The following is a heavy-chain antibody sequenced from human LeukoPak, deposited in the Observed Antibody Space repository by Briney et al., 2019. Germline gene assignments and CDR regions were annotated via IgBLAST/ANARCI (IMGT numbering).Heavy chain of an antibody. CDR3: ARLFGGGTTFDY. D-gene: IGHD3-10*01. CDR2: IWPDGSDK. V-gene: IGHV3-7*01. J-gene: IGHJ4*02. Sequence: GGSLRLSCAASGCSFSTYWMSWVRQGPGKGLEGVATIWPDGSDKKYVDSVRDRFTISRDNAKNSLYLQMNSLTAEDTAVYYCARLFGGGTTFDYWGQGALVTFSS. CDR1: GCSFSTYW.